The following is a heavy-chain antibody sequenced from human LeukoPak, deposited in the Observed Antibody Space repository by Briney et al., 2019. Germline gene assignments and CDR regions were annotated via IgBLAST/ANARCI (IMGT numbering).Heavy chain of an antibody. V-gene: IGHV3-21*01. Sequence: GGSLRLSCAASGFTFSSYSMNWVRQAPGKGLEWVSSISSSSSYIYYADSVKGRFTISRDNAKNSLYLQMNSLRAEDTAVYYCASTLWRYGDYVPLDYWGQGTLVTVSS. CDR3: ASTLWRYGDYVPLDY. J-gene: IGHJ4*02. D-gene: IGHD4-17*01. CDR1: GFTFSSYS. CDR2: ISSSSSYI.